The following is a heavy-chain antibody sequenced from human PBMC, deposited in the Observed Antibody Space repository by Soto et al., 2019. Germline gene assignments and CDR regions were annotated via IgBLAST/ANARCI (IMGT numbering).Heavy chain of an antibody. J-gene: IGHJ4*02. D-gene: IGHD3-3*01. Sequence: QVQLQESGPGLVKPSETLSLTCTVSGGSISSYYWSWIRQPPGKGLEWIGYIYYRGSTNYNPSSKSRVTTSVNTAKNQFSLKLTSVTAADTGVYYCARHGYVLRFFEWWRLDYWGQGTPVTVSS. CDR1: GGSISSYY. CDR2: IYYRGST. CDR3: ARHGYVLRFFEWWRLDY. V-gene: IGHV4-59*08.